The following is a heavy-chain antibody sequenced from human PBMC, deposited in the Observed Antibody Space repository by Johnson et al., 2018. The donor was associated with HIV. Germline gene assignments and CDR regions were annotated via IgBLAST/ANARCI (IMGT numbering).Heavy chain of an antibody. D-gene: IGHD1-26*01. CDR1: GLTLRNAW. CDR3: TTRLNSGTYWGNYDFDV. CDR2: INREVDGGTT. V-gene: IGHV3-15*01. Sequence: VQLVESGGGLVTPGGSLRISCSGSGLTLRNAWMTWVRQAPGQGLEWVGHINREVDGGTTDYTAPVNGRFTILRDDSKNILYLQMNNLKAEDTALYYCTTRLNSGTYWGNYDFDVWGQGTMVTVSS. J-gene: IGHJ3*01.